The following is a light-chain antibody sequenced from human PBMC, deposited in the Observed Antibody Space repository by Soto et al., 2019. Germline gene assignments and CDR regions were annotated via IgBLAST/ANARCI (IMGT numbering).Light chain of an antibody. J-gene: IGKJ3*01. CDR1: QRVRTK. Sequence: EIVMTQSPDTLSVSPGERATLSCRASQRVRTKLAWYQQKPGQAPRVLIYEASTRATGIPASFSCSGSVTEFILTISSLQSEDFAIYYCLHYDDWPFTFGPGTKVDIK. CDR3: LHYDDWPFT. CDR2: EAS. V-gene: IGKV3D-15*01.